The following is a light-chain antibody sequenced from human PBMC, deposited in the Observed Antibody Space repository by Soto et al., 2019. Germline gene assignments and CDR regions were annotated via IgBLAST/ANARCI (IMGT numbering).Light chain of an antibody. J-gene: IGKJ1*01. Sequence: DIVMPQSPYSLALSLGERATIHGKSSQSILFTSDNKNYLAWYQQKSGQPPRLLIYWASTRESGVPDRFSGRGSGTDFSLTISSLEAEDVAVYYCQQHYTTPRTFGQGTKVDI. CDR3: QQHYTTPRT. CDR1: QSILFTSDNKNY. CDR2: WAS. V-gene: IGKV4-1*01.